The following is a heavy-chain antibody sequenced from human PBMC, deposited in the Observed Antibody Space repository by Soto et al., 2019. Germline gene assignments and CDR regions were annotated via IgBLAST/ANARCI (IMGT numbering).Heavy chain of an antibody. CDR2: ISAYNGNT. D-gene: IGHD6-19*01. CDR3: ARELFAADSSGWLYNWFDP. V-gene: IGHV1-18*01. CDR1: GYTFTSYG. J-gene: IGHJ5*02. Sequence: QVQLVQSGAEVKKPGASVKVSCKASGYTFTSYGISWVRQAPGQGLEWMGWISAYNGNTNYAQKLQGRVTMTTDTSTSTAYMELRSLRSDDTAVYYCARELFAADSSGWLYNWFDPWGQETLVTVSS.